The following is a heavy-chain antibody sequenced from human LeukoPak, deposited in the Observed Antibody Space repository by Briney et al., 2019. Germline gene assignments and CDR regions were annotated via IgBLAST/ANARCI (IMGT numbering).Heavy chain of an antibody. CDR1: GYTFTSYD. V-gene: IGHV1-8*01. CDR3: ATPDYKVDTFDI. CDR2: MNPNSGNT. J-gene: IGHJ3*02. D-gene: IGHD4-11*01. Sequence: GASVKVSCKASGYTFTSYDINWVRQATGQGLEWMGWMNPNSGNTGYAQRFQGRVTMTRNTSISTAYMELSSLRSEDTAVYYCATPDYKVDTFDIWGQGTMVSVSS.